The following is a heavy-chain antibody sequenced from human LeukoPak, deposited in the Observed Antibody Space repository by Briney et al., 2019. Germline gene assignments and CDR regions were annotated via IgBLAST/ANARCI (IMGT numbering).Heavy chain of an antibody. D-gene: IGHD3-22*01. CDR2: ISGSGGST. CDR3: AKDPLYYYDSSGYSDAFDI. V-gene: IGHV3-23*01. CDR1: GFTFSRYA. J-gene: IGHJ3*02. Sequence: GGSLRLSCAASGFTFSRYAMSWVRQAPGKGLEWVSAISGSGGSTYYADSVKGRFTISRDNSKNTLYLQMNSLRAEDTAVYYCAKDPLYYYDSSGYSDAFDIWGQGTMVTVSS.